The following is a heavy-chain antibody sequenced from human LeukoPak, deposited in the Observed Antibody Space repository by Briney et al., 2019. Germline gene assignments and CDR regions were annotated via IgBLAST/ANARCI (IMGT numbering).Heavy chain of an antibody. CDR3: ARDSYYYGSGSSYFDY. Sequence: GGSLRLSCAASGFTFSSYSMNWVRQAPGKGLEWVSSISSSSSCIYYADSVKGRFTISRDNAKNSLYLQMNSLRAEDTAVYYCARDSYYYGSGSSYFDYWGQGTLVTVSS. V-gene: IGHV3-21*01. J-gene: IGHJ4*02. CDR1: GFTFSSYS. CDR2: ISSSSSCI. D-gene: IGHD3-10*01.